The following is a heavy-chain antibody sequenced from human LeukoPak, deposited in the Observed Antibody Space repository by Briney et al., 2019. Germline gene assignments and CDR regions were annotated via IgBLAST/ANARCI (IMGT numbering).Heavy chain of an antibody. Sequence: GESLKISCKGSGYIFTSYWIDWVRQMPGKGLEWMGIIYPGDSDTRYSPSFQGQVTISADKSISTAYLQWSSLKASDTAMYYCARHFNYYGSGSYIINFDYWGQGTLVTVSS. CDR2: IYPGDSDT. V-gene: IGHV5-51*01. J-gene: IGHJ4*02. D-gene: IGHD3-10*01. CDR3: ARHFNYYGSGSYIINFDY. CDR1: GYIFTSYW.